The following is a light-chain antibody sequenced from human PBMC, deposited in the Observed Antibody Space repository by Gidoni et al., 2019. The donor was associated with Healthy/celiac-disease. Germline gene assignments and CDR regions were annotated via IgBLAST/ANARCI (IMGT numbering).Light chain of an antibody. CDR1: ALPKQY. J-gene: IGLJ2*01. CDR2: KDS. V-gene: IGLV3-25*02. CDR3: QSADSSGTYVV. Sequence: SYELTHPPSVSVSPGQTARNTDAGAALPKQYAYWYHHKPGQAPVLVIYKDSARPSGIPERFSGSSSGTTVTLTISGVQAEDEADYYCQSADSSGTYVVFGGGTKLTVL.